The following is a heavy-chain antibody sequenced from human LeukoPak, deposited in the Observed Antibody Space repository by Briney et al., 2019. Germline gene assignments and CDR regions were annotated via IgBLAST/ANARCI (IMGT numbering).Heavy chain of an antibody. CDR1: GFTFSSYS. V-gene: IGHV3-21*01. Sequence: PGGSLRLSCAASGFTFSSYSMNWVRQAPGKGLEWVSSISSSSSYIYYADSVKGRFIISRDDSKNTLFLQMNSLRAEDTAVYYCEAAVAGSEVDYWGQGSLVTVSS. CDR2: ISSSSSYI. J-gene: IGHJ4*02. D-gene: IGHD6-19*01. CDR3: EAAVAGSEVDY.